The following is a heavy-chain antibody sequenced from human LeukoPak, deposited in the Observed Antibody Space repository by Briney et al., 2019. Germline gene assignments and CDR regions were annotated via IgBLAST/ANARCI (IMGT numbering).Heavy chain of an antibody. V-gene: IGHV1-18*01. CDR1: GYTFTSYG. CDR3: ARVVLRPSYSSSWHFDY. D-gene: IGHD6-13*01. J-gene: IGHJ4*02. CDR2: ISAYNGNT. Sequence: ASVKVSCKASGYTFTSYGISWVRQAPGQGLEWMGWISAYNGNTNYAQKLQGRVTMTTDTSTSTACMELRSLRSDDTAVYYCARVVLRPSYSSSWHFDYWGQGTLVTVSS.